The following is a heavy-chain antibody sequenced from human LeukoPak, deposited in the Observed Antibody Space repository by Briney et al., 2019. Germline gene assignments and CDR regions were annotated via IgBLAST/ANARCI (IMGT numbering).Heavy chain of an antibody. CDR3: ARDAVNLGYCSGGSCYTFDY. J-gene: IGHJ4*02. D-gene: IGHD2-15*01. V-gene: IGHV1-18*01. CDR1: GYTFTSYG. Sequence: ASVKVSCKASGYTFTSYGISWVRQAPGQGLEWMGWISAYNGNKNYAQKLQGRVTITTDTSTSTAYMELRSLRSDDTAVYYCARDAVNLGYCSGGSCYTFDYWGQGTLVTVSS. CDR2: ISAYNGNK.